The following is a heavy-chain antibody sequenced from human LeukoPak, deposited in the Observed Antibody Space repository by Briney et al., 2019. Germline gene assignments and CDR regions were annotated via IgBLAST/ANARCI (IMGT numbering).Heavy chain of an antibody. Sequence: SETLSLTCTVSGGSISSGTYYWSWIRQPAGKGLEWIGRIYTSGSTNYNPSLKSRVTISVDTSKNQFSLKLSSVTAADTAVYYCARGAPNICSGGSCSIYYYYMDVWGKGTTVTVSS. CDR3: ARGAPNICSGGSCSIYYYYMDV. D-gene: IGHD2-15*01. V-gene: IGHV4-61*02. J-gene: IGHJ6*03. CDR2: IYTSGST. CDR1: GGSISSGTYY.